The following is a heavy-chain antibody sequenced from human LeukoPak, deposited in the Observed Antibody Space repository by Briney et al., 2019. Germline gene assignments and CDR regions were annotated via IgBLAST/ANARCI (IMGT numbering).Heavy chain of an antibody. CDR1: GFSLSTSGVG. Sequence: SGPTLVKPTQTLTLTCTFSGFSLSTSGVGAGRIRQPPGKALEWLALIYWNDDKRYSPSLKSRLTITKDTSKNQVVLTMTNMDPVDTATYYCAHRLAALRNWYFDLWGRGTLVTVSS. V-gene: IGHV2-5*01. J-gene: IGHJ2*01. CDR3: AHRLAALRNWYFDL. D-gene: IGHD6-25*01. CDR2: IYWNDDK.